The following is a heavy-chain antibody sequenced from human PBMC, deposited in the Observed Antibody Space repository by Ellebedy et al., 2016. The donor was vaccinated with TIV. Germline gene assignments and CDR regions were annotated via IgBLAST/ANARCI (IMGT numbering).Heavy chain of an antibody. V-gene: IGHV3-9*01. Sequence: GGSLRLXXAASGFTFSSYAMSWVRQAPGKGLEWVSGISWNSGSIGYADSVKGRFTISRDNAKNSLYLQMNSLRAEDTALYYCAKDSDSGGSWHFDYWGQGTLVTVSS. CDR2: ISWNSGSI. D-gene: IGHD2-15*01. CDR1: GFTFSSYA. J-gene: IGHJ4*02. CDR3: AKDSDSGGSWHFDY.